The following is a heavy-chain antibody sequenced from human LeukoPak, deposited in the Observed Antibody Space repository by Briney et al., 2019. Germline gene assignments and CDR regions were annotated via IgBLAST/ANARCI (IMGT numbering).Heavy chain of an antibody. D-gene: IGHD3-16*01. CDR3: AGQGGFYLDH. CDR1: GGSISGSVW. J-gene: IGHJ5*02. Sequence: SGTLSLTCAVSGGSISGSVWWSWVRQPPGKGLEWIGEIYHRGNTNYNPSLKSRVTISLDESENRFSLNLYSVTASDTAVYLCAGQGGFYLDHWGQGILVTVSS. CDR2: IYHRGNT. V-gene: IGHV4-4*02.